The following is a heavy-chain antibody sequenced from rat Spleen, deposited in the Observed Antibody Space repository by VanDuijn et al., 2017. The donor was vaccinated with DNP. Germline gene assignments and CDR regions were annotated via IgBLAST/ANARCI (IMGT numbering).Heavy chain of an antibody. Sequence: QVQLKESGPGLVQPSQTLSLTCTVSGFLLINYGVSWVRQPPGKGLEWIAAISSGGSTYYNSALKSRLSISRDTSKSQVFLKMNSLRTEDTAIYFCTRPTMDAWGQGTSVTVSS. V-gene: IGHV2S12*01. CDR2: ISSGGST. J-gene: IGHJ4*01. CDR1: GFLLINYG. CDR3: TRPTMDA.